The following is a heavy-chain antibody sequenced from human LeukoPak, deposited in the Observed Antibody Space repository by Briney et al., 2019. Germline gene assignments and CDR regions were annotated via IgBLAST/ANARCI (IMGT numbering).Heavy chain of an antibody. CDR1: GFTFSSYG. CDR3: ARGGGYCSGGSCYFDY. Sequence: GGFLRLSCAASGFTFSSYGMHWVRQAPGKGLEWVAVIWYDGSNKYYADSVKGRFTISRDNSKNTLYLQMNSLRAEDTAVYYCARGGGYCSGGSCYFDYWGQGTLVTVSS. D-gene: IGHD2-15*01. CDR2: IWYDGSNK. J-gene: IGHJ4*02. V-gene: IGHV3-33*01.